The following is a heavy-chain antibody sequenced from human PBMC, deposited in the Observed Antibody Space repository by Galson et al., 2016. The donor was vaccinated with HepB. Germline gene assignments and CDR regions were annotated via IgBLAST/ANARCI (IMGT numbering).Heavy chain of an antibody. J-gene: IGHJ4*02. Sequence: SLRLSCAASGFTFSSYNMNWVRQAPGKGLEWVSYIDTTSSSIDYADSVKGRFTISRDNAKNSLYLQMNSLRDEDTAVYYCARGRSSSGRLFDYWGQGALVTVSS. CDR1: GFTFSSYN. CDR2: IDTTSSSI. V-gene: IGHV3-48*02. CDR3: ARGRSSSGRLFDY. D-gene: IGHD6-19*01.